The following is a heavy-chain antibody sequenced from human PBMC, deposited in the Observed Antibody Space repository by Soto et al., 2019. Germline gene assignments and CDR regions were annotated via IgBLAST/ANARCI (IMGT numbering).Heavy chain of an antibody. V-gene: IGHV1-58*01. CDR1: GFTFTSSA. Sequence: SVKVSCKASGFTFTSSAVQWVRQARGQRLEWIGWIVVGSGNTNYAQKFQERVTITRDMSTSTAYMELSSLRSEDTAVYYCAVIAPRRNYYYYGMDVWGQGTPVTVSS. CDR2: IVVGSGNT. J-gene: IGHJ6*02. CDR3: AVIAPRRNYYYYGMDV. D-gene: IGHD6-6*01.